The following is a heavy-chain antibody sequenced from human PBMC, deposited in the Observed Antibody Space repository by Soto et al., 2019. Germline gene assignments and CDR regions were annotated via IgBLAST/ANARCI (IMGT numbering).Heavy chain of an antibody. V-gene: IGHV4-59*08. CDR1: GGSITSHY. D-gene: IGHD2-15*01. CDR2: IDYSGST. CDR3: ARHVSGGSWYAFFDY. J-gene: IGHJ4*02. Sequence: QVQLQESGPGLVKPSETLSLTFTVSGGSITSHYWSWIRQPPGKGLELIGYIDYSGSTNSNPSLKTRVPVSLDTSKNQFSWRLSSVTAADTALYYCARHVSGGSWYAFFDYWGQGTLVTVSS.